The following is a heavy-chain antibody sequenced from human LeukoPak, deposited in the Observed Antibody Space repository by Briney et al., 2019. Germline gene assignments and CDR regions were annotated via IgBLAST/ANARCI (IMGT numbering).Heavy chain of an antibody. CDR2: ISSSSSTI. Sequence: GGSLRLSCAASGFTFSSYSMNWVRQAPGKGLEWVSYISSSSSTIYYADSVKGRFTISRDNAKNSLYLQMNSLRAEDTAVYYCARDGPRYSNKGIYYFDYWGQGTLVTVSS. V-gene: IGHV3-48*01. CDR1: GFTFSSYS. D-gene: IGHD4-11*01. J-gene: IGHJ4*02. CDR3: ARDGPRYSNKGIYYFDY.